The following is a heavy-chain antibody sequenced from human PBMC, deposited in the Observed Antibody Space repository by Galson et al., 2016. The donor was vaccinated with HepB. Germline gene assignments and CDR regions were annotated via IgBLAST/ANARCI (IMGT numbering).Heavy chain of an antibody. Sequence: SLRPSCAASGFKFDDYAMNWVRQFPGKGLEWVAGISWDRGTVTYADSVKGRFTISRDNANNSLLLEINSLRSEDTALYYCAKDRLHFWSAYDGANYGMDVWGRGTTVIVSS. J-gene: IGHJ6*04. CDR1: GFKFDDYA. D-gene: IGHD3-3*02. CDR2: ISWDRGTV. V-gene: IGHV3-9*01. CDR3: AKDRLHFWSAYDGANYGMDV.